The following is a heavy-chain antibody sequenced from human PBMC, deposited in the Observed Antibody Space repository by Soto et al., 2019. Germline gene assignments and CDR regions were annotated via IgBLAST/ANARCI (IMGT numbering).Heavy chain of an antibody. CDR3: AKGRGSGWAWSFDN. V-gene: IGHV3-23*01. CDR2: ISDTGAST. J-gene: IGHJ4*02. CDR1: GFSFSSYW. Sequence: AWGSLRLWFAAAGFSFSSYWMQWVGLAPGKGLEWVASISDTGASTWYAESVRGRLSISRGNSKNTLYLQMNSLRGEDTAVYYCAKGRGSGWAWSFDNWGQGTLVNVSS. D-gene: IGHD6-19*01.